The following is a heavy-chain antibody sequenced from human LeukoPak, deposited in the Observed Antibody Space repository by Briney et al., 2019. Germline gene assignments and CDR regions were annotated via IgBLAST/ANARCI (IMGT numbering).Heavy chain of an antibody. CDR1: GFTFNSYS. J-gene: IGHJ3*02. Sequence: KAGGSLRLSCAASGFTFNSYSMNWVRQAPGKGLEWVSSISSSSSYIYYADSVKGRFTISRDNAKNSLYLQMNSLRAEDTAVYYCARGSWFGELVGAFDIWGQGAMVTVSS. CDR2: ISSSSSYI. D-gene: IGHD3-10*01. CDR3: ARGSWFGELVGAFDI. V-gene: IGHV3-21*01.